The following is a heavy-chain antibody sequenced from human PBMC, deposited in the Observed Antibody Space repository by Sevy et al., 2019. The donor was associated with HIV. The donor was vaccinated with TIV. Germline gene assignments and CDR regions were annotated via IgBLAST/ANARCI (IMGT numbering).Heavy chain of an antibody. Sequence: ASVKVSCKASGFTFSSSAVQWVRQARGQGIEWIGWIVVGSGTTNYAQRFQERVTITRDMSTTTVYMELSSLRSEDTAVYYCAAEDMTTFGGPLRVFNILGQWTLVTVSS. J-gene: IGHJ3*02. V-gene: IGHV1-58*01. CDR1: GFTFSSSA. CDR3: AAEDMTTFGGPLRVFNI. D-gene: IGHD3-16*01. CDR2: IVVGSGTT.